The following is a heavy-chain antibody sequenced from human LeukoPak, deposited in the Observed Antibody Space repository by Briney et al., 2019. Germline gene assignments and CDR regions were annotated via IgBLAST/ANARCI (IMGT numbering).Heavy chain of an antibody. D-gene: IGHD3-22*01. Sequence: PSQTLSLTCSVSGGSLSSGSYYWSWIRQPAGKGLEWIGRIYTSGSTNYNPSLKSRVTISVDTSKNQFSLKLSSVTAADTAVYYCARDLYYYDSSGYYLWGFGIWGQGTMVTVSS. V-gene: IGHV4-61*02. CDR3: ARDLYYYDSSGYYLWGFGI. J-gene: IGHJ3*02. CDR1: GGSLSSGSYY. CDR2: IYTSGST.